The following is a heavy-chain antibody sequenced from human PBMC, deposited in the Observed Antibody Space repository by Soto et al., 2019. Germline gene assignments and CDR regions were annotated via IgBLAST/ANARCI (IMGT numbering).Heavy chain of an antibody. J-gene: IGHJ4*02. V-gene: IGHV3-7*01. Sequence: GSLRLSCAASGFTCSSYWMSWVRQALGKGLEWVANIKQDGSEKYYVDSVKGRFTISRDNAKNSLYLQMNSLRAEDTAVYFCARVYSSSSGRAIDSWGQGTLVTVSS. CDR1: GFTCSSYW. CDR2: IKQDGSEK. D-gene: IGHD6-6*01. CDR3: ARVYSSSSGRAIDS.